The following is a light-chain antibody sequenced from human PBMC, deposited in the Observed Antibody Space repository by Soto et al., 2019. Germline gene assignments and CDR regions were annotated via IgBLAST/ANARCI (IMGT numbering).Light chain of an antibody. V-gene: IGLV1-40*01. J-gene: IGLJ2*01. CDR2: GNS. CDR3: QSYDSSLSGSV. Sequence: QSVLTQPPSVSGAPGQRVTISCTGSSSNIGAGYVVHWYQQLPGTAPKLLIYGNSNRPSGVPDRFSGSKSGTSASLAITGLQAEDDAVYYCQSYDSSLSGSVFGGGTQLTVL. CDR1: SSNIGAGYV.